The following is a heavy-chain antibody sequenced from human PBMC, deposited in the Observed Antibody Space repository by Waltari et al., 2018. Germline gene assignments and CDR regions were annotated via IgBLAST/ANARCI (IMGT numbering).Heavy chain of an antibody. CDR3: AKDGLGAAAGRVTADY. Sequence: EVQLLESGGGLVQPGGSLRLSCAASGFTFSSYAMSWVRQAPGKGLECVLAISGSGGSTYYADSVKGRFTISRDNSKNTLYLQMNSLRAEDTAVYYCAKDGLGAAAGRVTADYWGQGTLVTVSS. CDR1: GFTFSSYA. V-gene: IGHV3-23*01. J-gene: IGHJ4*02. D-gene: IGHD6-13*01. CDR2: ISGSGGST.